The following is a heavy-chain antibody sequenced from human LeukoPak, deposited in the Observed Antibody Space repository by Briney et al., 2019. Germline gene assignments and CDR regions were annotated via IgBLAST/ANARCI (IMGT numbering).Heavy chain of an antibody. J-gene: IGHJ4*02. Sequence: SETLSLTCTVSGGSLSGFFWSWIRQPPGKGLESIGFISYSGTTNYNPSLKGRVTISVDTSKNLFSLNLSSVTAADTAMYYCARVGTSGTYLYYFDHWGQGTLVTVSS. CDR3: ARVGTSGTYLYYFDH. D-gene: IGHD1-26*01. V-gene: IGHV4-59*01. CDR1: GGSLSGFF. CDR2: ISYSGTT.